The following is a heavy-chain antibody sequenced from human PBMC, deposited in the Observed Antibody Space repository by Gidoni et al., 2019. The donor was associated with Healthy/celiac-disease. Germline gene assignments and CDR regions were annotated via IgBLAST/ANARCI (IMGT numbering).Heavy chain of an antibody. CDR2: ISYDGSNK. CDR1: GFNFSSYA. V-gene: IGHV3-30-3*01. CDR3: ARDFTYSSGWYYFDY. J-gene: IGHJ4*02. D-gene: IGHD6-19*01. Sequence: CAASGFNFSSYAMHWVRQAPGKGLEWVAVISYDGSNKYYADSVKGRFTISRDNSKNTLYLQMNSLRAEDTAVYYCARDFTYSSGWYYFDYWGQGTLVTVSS.